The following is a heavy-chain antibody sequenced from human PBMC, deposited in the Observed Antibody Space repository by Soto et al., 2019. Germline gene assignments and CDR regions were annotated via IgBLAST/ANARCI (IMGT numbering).Heavy chain of an antibody. D-gene: IGHD5-12*01. J-gene: IGHJ6*02. Sequence: PSETLSLTCTVSGGSISSYYWSWIRQPPGKGLEWIGYIYYSGSTNYNPSLKSRVTISVDKSKNQFSLKLSSVTAADTAVYYCARDLVATSLTPKYYYYGMDVWGQGTTVTVSS. CDR2: IYYSGST. CDR1: GGSISSYY. CDR3: ARDLVATSLTPKYYYYGMDV. V-gene: IGHV4-59*12.